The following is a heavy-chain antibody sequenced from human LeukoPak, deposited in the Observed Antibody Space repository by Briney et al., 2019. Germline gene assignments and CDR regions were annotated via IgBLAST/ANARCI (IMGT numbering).Heavy chain of an antibody. J-gene: IGHJ6*02. Sequence: GGSLRLSCAASGFTFSSYAMHWVRQAPGKGLEWVAVISYDGSNKYYADSVKGRFTISRDNAKNSLYLQMNSLRDEDTAVYYCASYYSTRYYGMDVWGQGTTVTVSS. D-gene: IGHD4-4*01. CDR2: ISYDGSNK. V-gene: IGHV3-30-3*01. CDR1: GFTFSSYA. CDR3: ASYYSTRYYGMDV.